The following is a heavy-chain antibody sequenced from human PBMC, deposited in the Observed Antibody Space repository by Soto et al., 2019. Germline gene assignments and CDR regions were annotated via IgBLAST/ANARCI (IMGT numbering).Heavy chain of an antibody. CDR1: GFTFSSYW. CDR3: ARDPFLIAVAPITLATNGMDV. D-gene: IGHD6-19*01. V-gene: IGHV3-74*01. Sequence: GGSLRLSCAASGFTFSSYWMHWVRQAPGKGLVWVSRINSDGSSTSYADSVKGRFTISRDNAKNTLYLQMNSLRAEDTAVYYCARDPFLIAVAPITLATNGMDVWGQGTTVTVSS. J-gene: IGHJ6*02. CDR2: INSDGSST.